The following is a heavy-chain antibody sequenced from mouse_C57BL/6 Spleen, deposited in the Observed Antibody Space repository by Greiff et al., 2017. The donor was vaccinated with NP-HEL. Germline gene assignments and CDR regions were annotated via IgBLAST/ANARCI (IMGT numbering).Heavy chain of an antibody. V-gene: IGHV1-52*01. Sequence: QVQLKQPGAELVRPGSSVKLSCKASGYTFTSYWMHWVKQRPIQGLEWIGNIDPSDSETHYNQKFKDKATLTVDKSSSTAYMQLSSLTSEDSAVYYCAREITTGDFDVWGTGTTVTVSS. J-gene: IGHJ1*03. CDR1: GYTFTSYW. CDR3: AREITTGDFDV. D-gene: IGHD1-1*01. CDR2: IDPSDSET.